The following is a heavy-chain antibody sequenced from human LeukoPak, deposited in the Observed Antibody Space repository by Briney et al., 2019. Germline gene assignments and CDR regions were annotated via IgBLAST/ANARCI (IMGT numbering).Heavy chain of an antibody. Sequence: GGSLRLSCAASGFTFSSYAMSWVRQAPGKGLEWVSAISGSGGSTYYADSVKGRFTISRDNSKNTLYLQMNSPRAEDTAVYYCAKVDPDYVWGSYRHSYFDYWGQGTLVTVSS. D-gene: IGHD3-16*02. CDR2: ISGSGGST. J-gene: IGHJ4*02. V-gene: IGHV3-23*01. CDR1: GFTFSSYA. CDR3: AKVDPDYVWGSYRHSYFDY.